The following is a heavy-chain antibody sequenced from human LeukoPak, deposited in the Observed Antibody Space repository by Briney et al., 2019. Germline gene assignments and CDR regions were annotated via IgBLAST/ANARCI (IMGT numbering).Heavy chain of an antibody. CDR1: GFTFSSYA. J-gene: IGHJ4*02. CDR2: ISHDGSNK. V-gene: IGHV3-30*04. D-gene: IGHD6-19*01. Sequence: GGSLRLSCAASGFTFSSYAMHWVRQAPGKGLEWVAVISHDGSNKYYADSVKGRFTISRDNSKNTLYLQMNSLRAEDTAVYYCARKNLRIAVAGYWGQGTLVTVSS. CDR3: ARKNLRIAVAGY.